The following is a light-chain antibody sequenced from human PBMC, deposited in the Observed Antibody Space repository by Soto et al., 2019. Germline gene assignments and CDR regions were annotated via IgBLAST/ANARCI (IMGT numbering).Light chain of an antibody. J-gene: IGKJ1*01. V-gene: IGKV1-5*03. Sequence: DIQMTQSPSTLFASVGDRVTITCRASQSISSWLAWYRQKPGKAPNLLIFKASPLESGVPSLFSCSGAGPECTRTISSLKHEDVSTALCPQYNTYSGTFGQGTKVDIK. CDR1: QSISSW. CDR3: PQYNTYSGT. CDR2: KAS.